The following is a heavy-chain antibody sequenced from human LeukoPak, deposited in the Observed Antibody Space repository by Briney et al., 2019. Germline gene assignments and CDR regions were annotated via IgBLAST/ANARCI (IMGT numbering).Heavy chain of an antibody. Sequence: ASVKVSCTASGYTFITYDFNWVRQAPGQGLEWMGWISGYNGNTNYAQKLQGRVTMTTDSSTSTAYMELSSLRSEDTAVYYCARDPTHGYSYGTRRWGQGTLVTVSS. CDR3: ARDPTHGYSYGTRR. CDR2: ISGYNGNT. CDR1: GYTFITYD. D-gene: IGHD5-18*01. J-gene: IGHJ4*02. V-gene: IGHV1-18*01.